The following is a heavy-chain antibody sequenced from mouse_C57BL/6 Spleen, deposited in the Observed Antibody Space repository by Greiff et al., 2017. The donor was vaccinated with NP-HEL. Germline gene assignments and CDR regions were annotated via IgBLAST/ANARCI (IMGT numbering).Heavy chain of an antibody. CDR3: ARDYGSREPWFAY. J-gene: IGHJ3*01. D-gene: IGHD1-1*01. CDR2: IDPANGNP. Sequence: VQLKESVAELVRPGASVKLSCTASGFNIKNTYMHWVKQRPEQGLEWIGRIDPANGNPKYAPKFQGKATITADTSSNTAYLQLSSLTSEDTAIYYCARDYGSREPWFAYWGQGTLVTVS. CDR1: GFNIKNTY. V-gene: IGHV14-3*01.